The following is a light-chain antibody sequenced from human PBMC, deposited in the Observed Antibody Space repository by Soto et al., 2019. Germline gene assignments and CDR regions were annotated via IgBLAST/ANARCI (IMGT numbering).Light chain of an antibody. J-gene: IGKJ5*01. V-gene: IGKV1-5*03. CDR3: KQYHRSSIT. Sequence: DIQMTQSPSTLPASVGDRVTITCRANQSISTWLAWYQQRPGRSPNRLIYKVSRRESGVPARFSGSGSGTEFALNISSVQAEDFATYYCKQYHRSSITFGQGTRLEIK. CDR2: KVS. CDR1: QSISTW.